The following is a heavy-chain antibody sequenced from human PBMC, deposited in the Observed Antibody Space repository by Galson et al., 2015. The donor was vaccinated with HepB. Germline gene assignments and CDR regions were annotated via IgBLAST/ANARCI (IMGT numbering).Heavy chain of an antibody. CDR3: ARGLSPSSGYYYVPVN. D-gene: IGHD3-22*01. CDR1: GYTFTSYD. V-gene: IGHV1-8*01. CDR2: MNPNSGNT. J-gene: IGHJ4*02. Sequence: SVKVSCKASGYTFTSYDINWVRQATGQGLEWMGWMNPNSGNTGYAQKFQGRVTMTRNTSISTAYMELSSLRSEDTAVYYCARGLSPSSGYYYVPVNWGQGTLVTVSS.